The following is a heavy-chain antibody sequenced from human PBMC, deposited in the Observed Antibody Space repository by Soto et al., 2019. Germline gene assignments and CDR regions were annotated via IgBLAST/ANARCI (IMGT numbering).Heavy chain of an antibody. V-gene: IGHV1-3*01. J-gene: IGHJ4*02. CDR2: INAGNGNT. CDR1: GYTFTSYA. Sequence: QVQLVQSGAEVKKPGASVKVSCKASGYTFTSYAMHWVRQAPGQRLEWMGSINAGNGNTKYSQKFQGRVTITRDTSASTAYMELSSLRSEDTAVYYCARGKIAVAGPFDYWGQGTLVTVSS. CDR3: ARGKIAVAGPFDY. D-gene: IGHD6-19*01.